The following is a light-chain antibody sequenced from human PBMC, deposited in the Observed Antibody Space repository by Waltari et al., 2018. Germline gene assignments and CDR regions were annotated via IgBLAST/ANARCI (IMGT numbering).Light chain of an antibody. CDR1: QSVSTW. CDR2: KAS. CDR3: QQYNSRSPWT. V-gene: IGKV1-5*03. J-gene: IGKJ1*01. Sequence: DIQMTRSPSTLSAFVGHRVTITCRASQSVSTWLAWLQQKPGKAPKLVVYKASTLESGVPSRFSGRGSGTEFTLTISSLQPDDFATYYCQQYNSRSPWTFGQGTKVEIK.